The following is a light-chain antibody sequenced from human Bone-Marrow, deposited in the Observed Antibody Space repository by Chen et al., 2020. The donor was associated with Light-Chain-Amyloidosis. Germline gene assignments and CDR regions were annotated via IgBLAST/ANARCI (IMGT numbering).Light chain of an antibody. V-gene: IGKV3-15*01. J-gene: IGKJ1*01. CDR2: GAS. CDR1: QSVSSN. CDR3: QQYNNWPPWT. Sequence: IVMTQSPATLPVSPGERATLACRASQSVSSNLAWYQQKPGQAPRLLIYGASTRATGIPARFSGSGSGTEFTLTISSLQSEDFAVYYCQQYNNWPPWTFGQGTKVETK.